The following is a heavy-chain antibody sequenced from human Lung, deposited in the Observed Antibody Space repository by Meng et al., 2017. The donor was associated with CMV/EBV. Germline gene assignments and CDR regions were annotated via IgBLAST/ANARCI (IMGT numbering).Heavy chain of an antibody. V-gene: IGHV3-73*01. J-gene: IGHJ4*02. D-gene: IGHD2-15*01. CDR2: IRSKANRYAT. CDR1: GFTFSGSA. Sequence: GESXKISCAASGFTFSGSAMHWVRQASGKGLEWVGSIRSKANRYATAYIESVKGRFTISRDDSRKTAYLQMSSLTTEDSAVYYCTRLSVVVDWGQGTLVTVSS. CDR3: TRLSVVVD.